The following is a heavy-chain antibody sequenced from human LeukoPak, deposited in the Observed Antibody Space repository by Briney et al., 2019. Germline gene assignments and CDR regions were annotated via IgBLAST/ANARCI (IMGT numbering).Heavy chain of an antibody. J-gene: IGHJ4*02. Sequence: SVKVSCKASGGTFSSYAISWVRQAPGQGLEWMGGIIPIFGTANYAQKFQGRVTITADESTSTAYMELSSLRSEDTAVYYCAARPGCSSTGCYVVYWGQGTLVTVSS. CDR3: AARPGCSSTGCYVVY. CDR2: IIPIFGTA. CDR1: GGTFSSYA. V-gene: IGHV1-69*13. D-gene: IGHD2-2*01.